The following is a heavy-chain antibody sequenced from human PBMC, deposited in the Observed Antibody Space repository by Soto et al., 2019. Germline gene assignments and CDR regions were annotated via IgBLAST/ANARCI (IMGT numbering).Heavy chain of an antibody. Sequence: GESLKISCKGSGYSFTSYWISWVRQMPGKGLEWMGRIDPSDSYTNYSPSFQGHVTISADKSISTAYLQWSSLKASDTAIYYCARQLHHGYSSSYYVMDVWGQGTTVTVSS. CDR3: ARQLHHGYSSSYYVMDV. D-gene: IGHD6-19*01. V-gene: IGHV5-10-1*01. CDR2: IDPSDSYT. J-gene: IGHJ6*02. CDR1: GYSFTSYW.